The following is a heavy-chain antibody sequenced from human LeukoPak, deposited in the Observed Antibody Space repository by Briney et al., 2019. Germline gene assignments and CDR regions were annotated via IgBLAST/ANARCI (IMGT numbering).Heavy chain of an antibody. D-gene: IGHD3-22*01. CDR1: GFTFSSYG. CDR2: IRYDGSNK. Sequence: GGSLRLSCAASGFTFSSYGIHWVRQAPGKGLEWVAFIRYDGSNKYYADSVKGRFTISRDNSKNTLYLQMNRLRAEDTAVYYCAKDFSVYNYDSRVLDYWGQGTLVTVSS. J-gene: IGHJ4*02. CDR3: AKDFSVYNYDSRVLDY. V-gene: IGHV3-30*02.